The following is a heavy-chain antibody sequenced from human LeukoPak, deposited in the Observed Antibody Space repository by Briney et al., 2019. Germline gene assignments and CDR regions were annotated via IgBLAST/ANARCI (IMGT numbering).Heavy chain of an antibody. Sequence: SETLSLTCTVSGGSISSSSYYWGWIRQPPGKGLEWIGSIYYSGSTYYNPSLKSRVTISVDTSKNQFSLKLSSVTAADTAVYYCARDSHRGIAVAENWFDPWGQGTLVTVSS. CDR1: GGSISSSSYY. CDR3: ARDSHRGIAVAENWFDP. CDR2: IYYSGST. J-gene: IGHJ5*02. D-gene: IGHD6-19*01. V-gene: IGHV4-39*07.